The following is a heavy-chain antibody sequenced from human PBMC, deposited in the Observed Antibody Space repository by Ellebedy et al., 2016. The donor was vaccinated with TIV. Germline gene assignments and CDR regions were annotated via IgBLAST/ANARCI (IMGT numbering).Heavy chain of an antibody. J-gene: IGHJ4*02. Sequence: DSVKGRFTISRDNAKNSLYLQMNSLRAEDTAVYYFARIRIGALTNFDYWGQGTLVTVSS. V-gene: IGHV3-7*01. D-gene: IGHD3-3*01. CDR3: ARIRIGALTNFDY.